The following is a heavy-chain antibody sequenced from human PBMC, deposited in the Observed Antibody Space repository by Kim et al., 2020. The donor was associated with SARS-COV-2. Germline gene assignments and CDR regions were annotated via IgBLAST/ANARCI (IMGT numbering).Heavy chain of an antibody. Sequence: GGSLRLSCSASGFTFSSYAMHWVRQAPGKGLQYVSLISSNGGRTYYEDSVKGRFTISRDNSKNTLYLQMSSLRAEDTAVYYCVKSGWSKFDYWGQGTLVT. CDR1: GFTFSSYA. CDR2: ISSNGGRT. D-gene: IGHD6-19*01. J-gene: IGHJ4*02. CDR3: VKSGWSKFDY. V-gene: IGHV3-64D*09.